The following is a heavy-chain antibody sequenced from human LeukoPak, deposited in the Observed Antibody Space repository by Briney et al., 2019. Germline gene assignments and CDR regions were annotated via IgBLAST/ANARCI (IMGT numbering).Heavy chain of an antibody. CDR1: GGSISTYY. Sequence: SETLSLTCSVSGGSISTYYWSWIRQPAGKGLEWIAQIHPSGSTNFNPSLKSRVSISMDTPNNQFSLMISSVTAADTAIYYCAGRGLSTGWTFDYWGHGTLVTVSS. D-gene: IGHD6-19*01. CDR3: AGRGLSTGWTFDY. CDR2: IHPSGST. V-gene: IGHV4-4*07. J-gene: IGHJ4*01.